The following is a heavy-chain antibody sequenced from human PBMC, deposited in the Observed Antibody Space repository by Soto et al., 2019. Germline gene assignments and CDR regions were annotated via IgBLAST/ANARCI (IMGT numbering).Heavy chain of an antibody. CDR3: ARVQYASGSEVFDY. J-gene: IGHJ4*02. CDR1: GYTFTNYA. CDR2: INAGNGNT. V-gene: IGHV1-3*01. Sequence: ASVKVSCKASGYTFTNYAIHWVRQAPGQRLEWMGWINAGNGNTKYSQKFQGRVTITRDTSASTAYMELSSLRSEDTAIYYCARVQYASGSEVFDYWGQGTLVTVSS. D-gene: IGHD6-19*01.